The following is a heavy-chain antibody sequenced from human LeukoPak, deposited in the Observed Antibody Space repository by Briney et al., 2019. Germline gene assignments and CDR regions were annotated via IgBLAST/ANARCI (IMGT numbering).Heavy chain of an antibody. CDR1: GGSFSGYY. CDR2: INHSGST. CDR3: ARNYPWYNWFDP. V-gene: IGHV4-34*01. D-gene: IGHD1-7*01. Sequence: SETLSLTCAVYGGSFSGYYWSWIRQPPGKGLEWIGEINHSGSTNYNPSLKSRVTISVDTSKNQFSLKLSSVTAADTAVYYCARNYPWYNWFDPWGQGTLVTVPS. J-gene: IGHJ5*02.